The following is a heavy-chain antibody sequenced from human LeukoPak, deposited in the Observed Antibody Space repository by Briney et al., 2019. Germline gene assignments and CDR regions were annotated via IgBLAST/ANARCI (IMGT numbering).Heavy chain of an antibody. CDR3: ARGKPVTMVRGVTPYYYYYMDV. CDR2: FDPEDGET. J-gene: IGHJ6*03. D-gene: IGHD3-10*01. V-gene: IGHV1-24*01. Sequence: ASVKVSCKVSGYTLTELSMHWVRQAPGKGLEWMGGFDPEDGETIYAQKFQGRVTMTEDTSTDTAYMELSSLRSEDTAVYYCARGKPVTMVRGVTPYYYYYMDVWGKGTTVTISS. CDR1: GYTLTELS.